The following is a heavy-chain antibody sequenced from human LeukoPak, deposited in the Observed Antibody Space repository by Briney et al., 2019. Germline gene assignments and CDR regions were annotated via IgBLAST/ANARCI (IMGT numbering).Heavy chain of an antibody. CDR2: IRSKTNNYET. CDR1: GFAFSGSA. Sequence: GGSLKLSCAASGFAFSGSAIHWVRRASGKGLEWVGRIRSKTNNYETTYAPSVIGRFAISRDDSKNTAYLQMNGLKAEDTAMYYCTRPNYGDYADDYWGQGTLVIVSS. J-gene: IGHJ4*02. V-gene: IGHV3-73*01. CDR3: TRPNYGDYADDY. D-gene: IGHD4-17*01.